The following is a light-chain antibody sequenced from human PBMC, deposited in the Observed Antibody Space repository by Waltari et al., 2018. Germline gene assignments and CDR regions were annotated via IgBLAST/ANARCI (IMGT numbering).Light chain of an antibody. CDR1: ESVSSN. CDR2: RGS. J-gene: IGKJ2*01. Sequence: EIVMTQSPATLSVSPGESATLSCRASESVSSNLAWYQQKPGQAPRLLMYRGSTRATGIPARFSGSGAGGEFTLTIRSLQSEDCAVYYCQQYNTWPPHPFG. V-gene: IGKV3-15*01. CDR3: QQYNTWPPHP.